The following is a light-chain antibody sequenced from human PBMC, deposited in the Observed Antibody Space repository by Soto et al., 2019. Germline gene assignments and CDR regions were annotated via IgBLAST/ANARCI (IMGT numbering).Light chain of an antibody. J-gene: IGKJ2*01. CDR2: KAS. Sequence: LPTTQSPSTLSGSVGARVNITCRASQTISSWLAWYQQKPGKAPKLLIYKASTLKSGVPSRFSGSGSGTEFTLTISSLQPEDFATYYCQQLNAVPYTFGQGTKVDIK. CDR3: QQLNAVPYT. V-gene: IGKV1-5*03. CDR1: QTISSW.